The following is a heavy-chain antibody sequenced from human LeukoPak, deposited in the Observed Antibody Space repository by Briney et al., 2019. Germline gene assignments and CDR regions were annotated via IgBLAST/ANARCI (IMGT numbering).Heavy chain of an antibody. J-gene: IGHJ4*02. CDR3: ASTITTVRGAPLVFDY. CDR1: GGSISSSSYY. D-gene: IGHD3-10*01. Sequence: SETLSLTCSVSGGSISSSSYYWGWIRQPPGKGLEWIGSIYYGGSTYYNPSLKSRATVSVDTSKNQFSLKLSSVTAADTAVYYCASTITTVRGAPLVFDYWGQGTLVTVSS. CDR2: IYYGGST. V-gene: IGHV4-39*01.